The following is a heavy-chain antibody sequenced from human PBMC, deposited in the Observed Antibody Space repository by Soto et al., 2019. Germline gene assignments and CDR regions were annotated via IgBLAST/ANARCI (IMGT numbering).Heavy chain of an antibody. V-gene: IGHV1-2*02. CDR1: GYTFTGYY. CDR3: ARDEEILTGHYYGMDV. J-gene: IGHJ6*02. Sequence: ASVKVSCKASGYTFTGYYMHWVRQAPGQGLEWMGWINPNSGGTNYAQKFQGRVTMTRDTSISTAYMELSRLRSDDTAVYYCARDEEILTGHYYGMDVWGQGTTVTVSS. D-gene: IGHD3-9*01. CDR2: INPNSGGT.